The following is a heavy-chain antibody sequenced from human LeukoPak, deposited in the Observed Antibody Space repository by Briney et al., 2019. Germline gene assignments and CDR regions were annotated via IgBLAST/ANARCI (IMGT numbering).Heavy chain of an antibody. Sequence: SETLSLTCNVFGGSISGYYWSWIRQPAGKGREWIGRLYGSATIKYNPSLRSRLSLSGDTSKNQFSLKLSSVTAADTAVYYCAREARLASAAGLDVWGQGTMVTVS. CDR1: GGSISGYY. V-gene: IGHV4-4*07. D-gene: IGHD5-12*01. CDR3: AREARLASAAGLDV. J-gene: IGHJ6*02. CDR2: LYGSATI.